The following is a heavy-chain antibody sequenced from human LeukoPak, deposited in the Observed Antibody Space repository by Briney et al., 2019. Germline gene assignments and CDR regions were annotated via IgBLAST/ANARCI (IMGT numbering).Heavy chain of an antibody. CDR1: GFTFSSYG. D-gene: IGHD6-19*01. CDR3: AKDRMALAGTIDY. V-gene: IGHV3-30*18. Sequence: GGSLRLSCAASGFTFSSYGITWVRQAAGKGLEGVAVISYDGNNKYYADPVKGRFTISRDNSRTTLYLQMNCLRAEDTAVYYCAKDRMALAGTIDYWGQGTLVTVSS. CDR2: ISYDGNNK. J-gene: IGHJ4*02.